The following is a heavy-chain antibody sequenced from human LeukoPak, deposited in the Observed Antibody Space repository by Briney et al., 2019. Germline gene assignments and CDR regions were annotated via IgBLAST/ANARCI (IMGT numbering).Heavy chain of an antibody. V-gene: IGHV3-30*02. Sequence: GGSLRLSCAASGFTFSSYGMHWVRQAPGKGLEWVAFIRYDGSNKYYADSVKGRFPISRDNSKNTLYLQMNSLRAEDTAVYYCAKGPHYYGSGSFVDYWVQGTLVTVSS. J-gene: IGHJ4*02. CDR3: AKGPHYYGSGSFVDY. CDR1: GFTFSSYG. CDR2: IRYDGSNK. D-gene: IGHD3-10*01.